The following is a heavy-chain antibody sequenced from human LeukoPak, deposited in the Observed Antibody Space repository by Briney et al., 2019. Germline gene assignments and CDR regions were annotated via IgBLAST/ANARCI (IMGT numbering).Heavy chain of an antibody. J-gene: IGHJ6*03. CDR2: ISSSGSTI. CDR1: GFTFSSYE. Sequence: GGSLRLSCAASGFTFSSYEMNWVRQAPGKGLEWVSYISSSGSTIYYADSVKGRFTISRDNAKNSLYLQMNSLRAEDTAVYYCAREAGDIVVVPAAILRYYYYMDVWGKGTTVTVSS. CDR3: AREAGDIVVVPAAILRYYYYMDV. D-gene: IGHD2-2*02. V-gene: IGHV3-48*03.